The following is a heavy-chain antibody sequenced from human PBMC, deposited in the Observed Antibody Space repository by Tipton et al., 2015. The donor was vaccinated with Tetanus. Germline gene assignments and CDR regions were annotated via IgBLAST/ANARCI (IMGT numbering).Heavy chain of an antibody. D-gene: IGHD3-3*01. V-gene: IGHV1-2*02. J-gene: IGHJ6*02. CDR3: ARQDKRFVGSYGGMDI. CDR1: GYTFTSYD. Sequence: QLVQSGAEVKKPGASVKVSCKTSGYTFTSYDINWVRQATGQGLEWMGWMNPYTGGTTLPRKFQGRVTMTRDKSASTAYMDLSSLRSDDTAVYYCARQDKRFVGSYGGMDIWGQGTTVTVSS. CDR2: MNPYTGGT.